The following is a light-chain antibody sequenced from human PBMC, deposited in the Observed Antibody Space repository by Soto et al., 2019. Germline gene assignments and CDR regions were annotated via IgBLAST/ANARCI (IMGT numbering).Light chain of an antibody. CDR2: GAS. CDR3: QQYSRSLPWT. CDR1: ERIDSNY. V-gene: IGKV3-20*01. Sequence: EIVLTQSPGTLSLSPGERATLSCRASERIDSNYLAWYQQKPGQAPRLLIYGASTRAAGTPDRFSGSGSGTDFTLTISRLEPEAFALFYCQQYSRSLPWTFGQGTKVEI. J-gene: IGKJ1*01.